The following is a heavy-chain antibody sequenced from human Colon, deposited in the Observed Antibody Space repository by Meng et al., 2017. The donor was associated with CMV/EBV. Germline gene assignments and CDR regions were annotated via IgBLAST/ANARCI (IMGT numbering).Heavy chain of an antibody. D-gene: IGHD3-3*01. Sequence: GESLKISCVASGFTFSDYGIHWVRQAPGKGLEWVAFIRYDGSNDYYADSVKGRFTISRDNAKNLLYLQMNSLRAEDTGIYYCVRDTISGVVAFEYWGQGALVTVSS. V-gene: IGHV3-30*02. CDR1: GFTFSDYG. CDR3: VRDTISGVVAFEY. J-gene: IGHJ4*02. CDR2: IRYDGSND.